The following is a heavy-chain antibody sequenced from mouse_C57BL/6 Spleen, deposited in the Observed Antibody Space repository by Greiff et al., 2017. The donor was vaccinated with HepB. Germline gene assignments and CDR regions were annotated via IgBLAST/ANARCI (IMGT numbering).Heavy chain of an antibody. J-gene: IGHJ3*01. CDR3: ARRDSSGQAWFAY. V-gene: IGHV1-4*01. CDR1: GYTFTSYT. Sequence: VKLQQSGAELARPGASVKMSCKASGYTFTSYTMHWVKQRPGQGLEWIGYINPSSGYTKYNQKFKDKATLTADKSSSTAYMQLSSLTSEDSAVYYCARRDSSGQAWFAYWGQGTLVTVSA. D-gene: IGHD3-2*02. CDR2: INPSSGYT.